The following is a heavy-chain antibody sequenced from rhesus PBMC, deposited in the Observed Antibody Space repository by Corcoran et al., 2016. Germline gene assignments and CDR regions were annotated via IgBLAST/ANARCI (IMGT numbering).Heavy chain of an antibody. V-gene: IGHV3-100*02. CDR2: ISESGGTV. CDR1: GFTFSSYE. D-gene: IGHD3-34*01. J-gene: IGHJ4*01. Sequence: DVQLVESGGGLVKPGGSLRLSCGASGFTFSSYEMHWFRQAPGKGLEWVSVISESGGTVYYADSVKGRFTISRDNAKNSLFLQMNSLRAEATAVYYCTRDGVLGRFDYWGQGVLVTVSS. CDR3: TRDGVLGRFDY.